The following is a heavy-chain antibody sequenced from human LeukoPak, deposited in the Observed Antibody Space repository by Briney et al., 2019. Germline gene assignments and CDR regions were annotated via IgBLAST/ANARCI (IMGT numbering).Heavy chain of an antibody. J-gene: IGHJ4*02. D-gene: IGHD5-18*01. CDR1: GGSISSGGYY. CDR3: ARRTVMENFDY. Sequence: TSETLSLTCTVSGGSISSGGYYWSWIRQPPGKGLEWIGYIYHSGSTYYNPSLKSRVTISVDRSKNQFSLKLSSVTAADTAVYYCARRTVMENFDYWGQGTLVTVSS. V-gene: IGHV4-30-2*01. CDR2: IYHSGST.